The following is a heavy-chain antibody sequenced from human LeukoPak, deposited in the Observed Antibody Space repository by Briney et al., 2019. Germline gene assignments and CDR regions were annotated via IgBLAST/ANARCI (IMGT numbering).Heavy chain of an antibody. V-gene: IGHV1-46*01. Sequence: ASVKVSCKASGYTFTSYYMHWVRQAPGQGLEWMGIINPSGGSTSYAQKFQGRVTMTRDTSTSTVYMELSSLRSEDTAVYYCARGMLWFGESSGGPPTTRLYYGMDVWGQGTTVTVSS. CDR2: INPSGGST. CDR3: ARGMLWFGESSGGPPTTRLYYGMDV. CDR1: GYTFTSYY. D-gene: IGHD3-10*01. J-gene: IGHJ6*02.